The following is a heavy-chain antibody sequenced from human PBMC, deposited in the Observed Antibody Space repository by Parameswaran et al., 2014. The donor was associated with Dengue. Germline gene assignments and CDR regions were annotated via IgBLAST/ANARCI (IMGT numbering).Heavy chain of an antibody. V-gene: IGHV4-39*01. CDR2: IYYSGST. CDR3: ARIQPTEHIAVAGTVDY. D-gene: IGHD6-19*01. J-gene: IGHJ4*02. Sequence: VRQMPGKGLELIGSIYYSGSTYYNPSLKSLFTISVDTSKNQFSLELSSVTAADTAVYYCARIQPTEHIAVAGTVDYWGQGTLVTVSS.